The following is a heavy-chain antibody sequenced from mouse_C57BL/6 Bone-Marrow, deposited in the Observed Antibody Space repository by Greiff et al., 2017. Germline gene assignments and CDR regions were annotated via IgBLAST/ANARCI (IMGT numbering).Heavy chain of an antibody. CDR3: AGAAQAIFAY. D-gene: IGHD3-2*02. CDR2: IYPRSGNT. CDR1: GYTFTSYG. V-gene: IGHV1-81*01. J-gene: IGHJ3*01. Sequence: QVQLQQSGAELARPGASVKLSCKASGYTFTSYGISWVKQRTGQGLEWIGEIYPRSGNTYYNEKFEGKATLTADKSSSTAYMELRSLTSEDSAVYFCAGAAQAIFAYWGQGTLVTVSA.